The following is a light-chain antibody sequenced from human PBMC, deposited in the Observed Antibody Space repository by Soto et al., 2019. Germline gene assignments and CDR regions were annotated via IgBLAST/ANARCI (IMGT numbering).Light chain of an antibody. CDR1: QTISSW. V-gene: IGKV1-5*03. CDR3: QHYTSYSDA. J-gene: IGKJ1*01. CDR2: QAS. Sequence: DILITQSPPTSSGSVGDRVTITCRASQTISSWLAWYQQKPEKAPKLLIYQASTLKSGVPSRFSGSGSGTEFTLTISSLQPDDFATYYCQHYTSYSDAFGQGTKLEIK.